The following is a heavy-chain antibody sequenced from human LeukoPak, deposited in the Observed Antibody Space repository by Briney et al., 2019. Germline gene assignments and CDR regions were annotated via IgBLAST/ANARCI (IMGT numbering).Heavy chain of an antibody. Sequence: GGSLRLSCAASGFTFSSYWMSWVRQAPGKGLEGVGNIKQDGSEKYYMDSMKGRLTISRDNAKNSLYLQMNSARAEDTAVYYCAELGITMIGGVWGKGTTVTISS. J-gene: IGHJ6*04. CDR1: GFTFSSYW. D-gene: IGHD3-10*02. V-gene: IGHV3-7*01. CDR2: IKQDGSEK. CDR3: AELGITMIGGV.